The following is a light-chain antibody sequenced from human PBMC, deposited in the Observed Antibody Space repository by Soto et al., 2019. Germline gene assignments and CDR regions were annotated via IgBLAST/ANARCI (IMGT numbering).Light chain of an antibody. Sequence: EIVMTQSPATLSLSPGERATLSCRASQSVSSNLAWYQQKPGQAPRLLIYGASTRATGIPARFSGSGSGTEFTLPISSLQFEDFAVYFCQQYNNWPPSITFGQGTRLEIK. CDR3: QQYNNWPPSIT. J-gene: IGKJ5*01. CDR1: QSVSSN. CDR2: GAS. V-gene: IGKV3-15*01.